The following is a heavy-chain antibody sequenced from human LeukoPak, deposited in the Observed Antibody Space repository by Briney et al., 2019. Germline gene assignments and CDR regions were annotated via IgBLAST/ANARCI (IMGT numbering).Heavy chain of an antibody. J-gene: IGHJ1*01. V-gene: IGHV4-4*07. CDR2: IYTSGST. Sequence: SETLSLTCTVSGGSISSYYWSWIRQPAGKGLEWIGRIYTSGSTNYNPSLKSRVTMSVDTSKDQFSLKLSSVTAADTAVYYCARDSIAAASIGYFQHWGQGTLVTVSS. D-gene: IGHD6-13*01. CDR3: ARDSIAAASIGYFQH. CDR1: GGSISSYY.